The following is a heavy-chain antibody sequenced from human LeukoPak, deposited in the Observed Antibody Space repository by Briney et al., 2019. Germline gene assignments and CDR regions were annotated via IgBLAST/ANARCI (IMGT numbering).Heavy chain of an antibody. V-gene: IGHV1-8*01. CDR3: ARGFPPSSWYGGGSPVDY. CDR2: MNPNSGNT. Sequence: PGASVKVSCKASGYTFTSYDINWVRQATGQGLEWMGWMNPNSGNTGYAQKFQGRVTMTRNTSISTAYMELSSLRSEDTAVYYCARGFPPSSWYGGGSPVDYWGQGTLVTVSS. D-gene: IGHD6-13*01. J-gene: IGHJ4*02. CDR1: GYTFTSYD.